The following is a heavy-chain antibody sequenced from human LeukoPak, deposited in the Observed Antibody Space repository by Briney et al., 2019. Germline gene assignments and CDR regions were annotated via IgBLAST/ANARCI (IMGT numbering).Heavy chain of an antibody. CDR1: GGSISTYY. V-gene: IGHV4-59*01. Sequence: PSETLSLTCTVSGGSISTYYWTWIRQPPGKGLEWIGYVCYSGSTVYNPSLESRVTISVDTSKNQFSLKLTSVTAADTAVYYCARRVASPGRYYFDYWGQGTLVTVSS. J-gene: IGHJ4*02. D-gene: IGHD6-13*01. CDR2: VCYSGST. CDR3: ARRVASPGRYYFDY.